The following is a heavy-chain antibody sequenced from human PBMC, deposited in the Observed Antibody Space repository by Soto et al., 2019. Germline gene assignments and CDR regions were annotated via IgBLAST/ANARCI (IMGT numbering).Heavy chain of an antibody. CDR3: AIDQFDRLKPRETRYFDC. Sequence: QPWVSLRLSCSVSGVTFSSYGMHWGRQAPGKGLGWVAVIWYDGSRKFYADSVKGRFTISRDNSKNTLFLQMDSLRADDTAVYYYAIDQFDRLKPRETRYFDCWGQGTLVTVSS. CDR1: GVTFSSYG. CDR2: IWYDGSRK. D-gene: IGHD3-9*01. J-gene: IGHJ4*02. V-gene: IGHV3-33*01.